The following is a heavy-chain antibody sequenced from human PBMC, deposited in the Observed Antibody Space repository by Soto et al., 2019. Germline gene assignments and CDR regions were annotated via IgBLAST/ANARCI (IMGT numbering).Heavy chain of an antibody. CDR1: GFIFSRNY. CDR3: ARIPFSQMEYVPLYFDL. V-gene: IGHV3-53*01. D-gene: IGHD1-1*01. CDR2: IYSGGNT. Sequence: EVQLVESGGHLVQPGGSLRLSCVASGFIFSRNYMSWVRQPPGKGLEWVSTIYSGGNTFYADSVKGRFTISRDNSKNTLYLQMNNLGAEDTAVYYCARIPFSQMEYVPLYFDLWGRGTLVTVSS. J-gene: IGHJ2*01.